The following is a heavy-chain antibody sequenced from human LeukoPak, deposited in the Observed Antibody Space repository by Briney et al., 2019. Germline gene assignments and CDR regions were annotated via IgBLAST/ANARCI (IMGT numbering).Heavy chain of an antibody. CDR1: GYTFTSYY. CDR2: INPSGGST. J-gene: IGHJ4*02. D-gene: IGHD3-3*01. Sequence: ASVKVSCKASGYTFTSYYMHWVRQAPGQGLEWMGIINPSGGSTTYAQKFQGRVTMTRDMLTSTVYMELSSLRSEDTAVYYCARSITIFGVATLGYWGQGTLVTVSS. V-gene: IGHV1-46*01. CDR3: ARSITIFGVATLGY.